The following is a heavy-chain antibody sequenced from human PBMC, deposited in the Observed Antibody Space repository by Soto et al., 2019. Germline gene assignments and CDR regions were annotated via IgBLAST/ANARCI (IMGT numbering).Heavy chain of an antibody. V-gene: IGHV4-31*03. D-gene: IGHD3-22*01. J-gene: IGHJ4*02. CDR1: GGSISSGGYY. CDR2: IYYSGST. Sequence: SETLSLTCTVSGGSISSGGYYWSWIRQHPGKGLEWIGYIYYSGSTYYNPSLKSRVTISVDTSKNQFSLKLSSVTAADTAVYYCARTLRSGYYFDCWGQGTLVTVSS. CDR3: ARTLRSGYYFDC.